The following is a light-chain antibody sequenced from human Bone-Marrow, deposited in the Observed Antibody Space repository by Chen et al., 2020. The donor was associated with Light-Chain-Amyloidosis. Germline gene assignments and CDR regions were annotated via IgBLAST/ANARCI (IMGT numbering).Light chain of an antibody. CDR3: QVWDRSSDRPV. CDR1: NIGSTS. Sequence: SYVLTQPSSVSVAPGQTATIACGGNNIGSTSVHWYQQTPGQAPLLVVYVDSDRPSGIPERLSGTNSRNTATLTISRVEAGDEADNYCQVWDRSSDRPVFGGGTKLTVL. V-gene: IGLV3-21*02. CDR2: VDS. J-gene: IGLJ3*02.